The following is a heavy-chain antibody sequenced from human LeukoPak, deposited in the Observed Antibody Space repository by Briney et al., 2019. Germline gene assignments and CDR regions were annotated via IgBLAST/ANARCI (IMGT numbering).Heavy chain of an antibody. Sequence: SETLSLTCAVYGGSFSGYYWSWIRQPPGKGLEWIGEINHSGSTNYNPSLKSRVTISVDTSKNQFSLKLSSVTAADTAVYYCARGGCSGGSCCSVWGQGTLVTVSS. J-gene: IGHJ4*02. CDR2: INHSGST. V-gene: IGHV4-34*01. CDR1: GGSFSGYY. D-gene: IGHD2-15*01. CDR3: ARGGCSGGSCCSV.